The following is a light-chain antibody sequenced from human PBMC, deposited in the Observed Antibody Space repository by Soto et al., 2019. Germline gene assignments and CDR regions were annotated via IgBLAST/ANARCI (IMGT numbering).Light chain of an antibody. J-gene: IGLJ2*01. V-gene: IGLV1-40*01. Sequence: QSVLTQPPSVSGAPGQRITISCTGSSSNIGAGYDVHWYQQLPGTAPKLLIYGNSNRPSGDPDRFSASKSGTSASLAITGLQAEDESDYYCQSYDSSLSGSVFGGGTKLTVL. CDR2: GNS. CDR3: QSYDSSLSGSV. CDR1: SSNIGAGYD.